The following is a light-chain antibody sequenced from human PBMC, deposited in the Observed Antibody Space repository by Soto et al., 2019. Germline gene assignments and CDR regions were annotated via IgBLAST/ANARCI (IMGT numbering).Light chain of an antibody. Sequence: EIVMTQSPATLSVSPGERATLSCRASQSVSSNFAWYQQKPGQAPRLLIYGASTRATGIPARFSGSGSGTEFILTISSLQSEDFAVYYCQQYNNWPPLTFGGGTKVEIK. CDR2: GAS. V-gene: IGKV3-15*01. J-gene: IGKJ4*01. CDR3: QQYNNWPPLT. CDR1: QSVSSN.